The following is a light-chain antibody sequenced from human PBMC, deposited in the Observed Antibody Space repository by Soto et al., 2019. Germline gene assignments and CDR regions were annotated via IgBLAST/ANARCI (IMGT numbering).Light chain of an antibody. J-gene: IGKJ4*01. CDR1: QSIDNNH. CDR2: GTS. V-gene: IGKV3-20*01. CDR3: EYYGTSIT. Sequence: EIVITQSPGTLSVSPGERVTLSCRASQSIDNNHLAWYQQKPGQAPRLLIHGTSNRATGIPDRFSGSGSGTDFTLTFSRLEPEDFAVYYCEYYGTSITFGGGTKVDIK.